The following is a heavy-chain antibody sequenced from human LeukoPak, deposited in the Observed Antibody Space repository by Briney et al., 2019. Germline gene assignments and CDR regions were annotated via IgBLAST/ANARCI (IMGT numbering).Heavy chain of an antibody. CDR2: IYTSGST. CDR3: AREPGYGDYPFDY. D-gene: IGHD4-17*01. J-gene: IGHJ4*02. Sequence: SETLSLTCTVSGGSISSGSYYWSWIRQPAGKGLEWIGRIYTSGSTNYNPSLKSRVTIPVDTSKNQFSLKLSSVTAADTAVYYCAREPGYGDYPFDYWGQGTLVTVSS. V-gene: IGHV4-61*02. CDR1: GGSISSGSYY.